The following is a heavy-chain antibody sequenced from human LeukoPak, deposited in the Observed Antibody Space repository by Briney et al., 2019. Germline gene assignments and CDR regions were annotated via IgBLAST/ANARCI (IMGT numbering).Heavy chain of an antibody. V-gene: IGHV3-74*03. CDR2: LYTDETSA. D-gene: IGHD3-9*01. CDR1: GFTFSASW. Sequence: PGESLRLSCAASGFTFSASWMHWGRQAPRKGLVWLSRLYTDETSATYADFVKGRFTISRDNSKNTLFLQLNSLRVEDTAVYYCVRGNSGYGNFDYWGQGTLVTVSS. J-gene: IGHJ4*02. CDR3: VRGNSGYGNFDY.